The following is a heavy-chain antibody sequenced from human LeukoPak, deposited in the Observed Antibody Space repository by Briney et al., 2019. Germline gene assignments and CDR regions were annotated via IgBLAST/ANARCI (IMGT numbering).Heavy chain of an antibody. Sequence: GASMKLSCKASGFTFTGYYIHWVRQAPGQGLEWMGWVNPNSGGTKYAQMSQGRVTMTRDTSINTAYMEMSGLRSDDTAVYYCARDSYGGNWSLGYWGQGTPVTVSS. CDR3: ARDSYGGNWSLGY. CDR1: GFTFTGYY. CDR2: VNPNSGGT. V-gene: IGHV1-2*02. J-gene: IGHJ4*02. D-gene: IGHD4-23*01.